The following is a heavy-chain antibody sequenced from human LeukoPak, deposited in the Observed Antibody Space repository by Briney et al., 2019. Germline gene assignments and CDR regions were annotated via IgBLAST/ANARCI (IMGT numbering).Heavy chain of an antibody. CDR3: AKAMTTVTPFDY. Sequence: GGSLRLSCAASGFTFSDYYMSWIRQAPGKGLEWVSYISSSGSTIYYADSVKGRFTISRDSSKNTLYLQMNSLRVEDTAVYYCAKAMTTVTPFDYWGQGTLVTVSS. CDR1: GFTFSDYY. D-gene: IGHD4-17*01. V-gene: IGHV3-11*04. J-gene: IGHJ4*02. CDR2: ISSSGSTI.